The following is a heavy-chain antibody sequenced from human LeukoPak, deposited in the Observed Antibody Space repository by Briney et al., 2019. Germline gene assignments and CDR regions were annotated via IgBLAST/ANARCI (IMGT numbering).Heavy chain of an antibody. CDR2: IYYSGST. CDR3: ARHSSSFEYNWFDP. CDR1: GGSISSYY. Sequence: SETLSLTCTVSGGSISSYYWSWIRQPPGKGLEWIGYIYYSGSTNYNPSLKSRVTISVDTSKNQFSLKLSSVTAADTAVYYSARHSSSFEYNWFDPWGQGTLVTVSS. D-gene: IGHD6-6*01. V-gene: IGHV4-59*08. J-gene: IGHJ5*02.